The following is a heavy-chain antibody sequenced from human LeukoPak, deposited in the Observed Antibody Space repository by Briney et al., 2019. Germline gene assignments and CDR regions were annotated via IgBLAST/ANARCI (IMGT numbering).Heavy chain of an antibody. CDR3: AKSRRITMVRGVTNPDY. Sequence: GSLRLSCAASGFTFSSYAMSWVRQAPGKGLEWVSAISGSGGSTYYADSVKGRFTISRDNSKNTLYLQMNSLRAEDTAVYYCAKSRRITMVRGVTNPDYWGQGTLVTVSS. CDR2: ISGSGGST. J-gene: IGHJ4*02. V-gene: IGHV3-23*01. D-gene: IGHD3-10*01. CDR1: GFTFSSYA.